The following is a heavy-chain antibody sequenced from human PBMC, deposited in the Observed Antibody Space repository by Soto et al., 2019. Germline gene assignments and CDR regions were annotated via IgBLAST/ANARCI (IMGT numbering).Heavy chain of an antibody. V-gene: IGHV4-59*08. CDR3: ATYINGGGGRGY. J-gene: IGHJ4*02. D-gene: IGHD2-8*01. CDR1: GGFISSYH. CDR2: YYTGSP. Sequence: QVQLQESGPGLVKPSETLSRTCTVTGGFISSYHWSWIRQPPGKGLEWIGYYTGSPNYNPSLKRRVTISVDTSKNQFSLKLSSVTAPDTAVYYCATYINGGGGRGYWGQGTLVTVSS.